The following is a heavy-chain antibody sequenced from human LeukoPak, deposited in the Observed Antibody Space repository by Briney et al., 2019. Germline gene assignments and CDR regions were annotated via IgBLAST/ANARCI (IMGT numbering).Heavy chain of an antibody. CDR1: GGSISSGSYY. D-gene: IGHD4/OR15-4a*01. CDR2: IYTSGST. J-gene: IGHJ6*03. V-gene: IGHV4-61*02. CDR3: ARVGLTSYYYYYYMDV. Sequence: PSETLSLTCTVSGGSISSGSYYWSWIRQPAGKGLEWIGRIYTSGSTNYNPSLKSRVTISVDTSKNQFSLKLSSVTAADTAVYYCARVGLTSYYYYYYMDVWGKGTTVTVSS.